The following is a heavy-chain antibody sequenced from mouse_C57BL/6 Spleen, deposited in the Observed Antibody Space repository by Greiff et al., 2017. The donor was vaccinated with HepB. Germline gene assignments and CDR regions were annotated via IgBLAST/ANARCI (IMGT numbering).Heavy chain of an antibody. J-gene: IGHJ3*01. CDR3: ARHTYYSNSFAY. V-gene: IGHV5-9*01. Sequence: EVKLVESGGGLVKPGGSLKLSCAASGFTFSSYTMSWVRQTPEKRLEWVATISGGGGNTYYPDSVKGRFTISRDNAKNTLYLQMSSLRSEDTALYYCARHTYYSNSFAYWGQGTLVTVSA. CDR2: ISGGGGNT. CDR1: GFTFSSYT. D-gene: IGHD2-5*01.